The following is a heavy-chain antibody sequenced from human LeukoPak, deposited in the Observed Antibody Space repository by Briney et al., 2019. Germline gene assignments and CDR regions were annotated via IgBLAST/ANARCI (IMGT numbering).Heavy chain of an antibody. D-gene: IGHD5-12*01. Sequence: ASVKVSCKASGYTFTSYDISWVRQAPGQGLEWMGWISAYNGYTNYAQMLQGRVTMTTDTSTSTAYMELRSLRSDDTAVYYCARHESGYDIFFDYWGQGTLVTVSS. CDR2: ISAYNGYT. J-gene: IGHJ4*02. CDR3: ARHESGYDIFFDY. CDR1: GYTFTSYD. V-gene: IGHV1-18*01.